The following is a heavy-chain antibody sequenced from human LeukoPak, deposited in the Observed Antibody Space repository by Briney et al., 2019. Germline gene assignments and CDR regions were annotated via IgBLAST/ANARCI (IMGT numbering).Heavy chain of an antibody. CDR2: ISGSGGST. Sequence: GGSLRLSCAASGFTFSSYAMSWVRQAPGKGLEWVSAISGSGGSTYYADSVKGRFTISRDNSKNTLYLQMNSLRGEDTAVYFCAKRDHYDSSGYASLFDYWGQGTLVTVSS. J-gene: IGHJ4*02. CDR1: GFTFSSYA. CDR3: AKRDHYDSSGYASLFDY. V-gene: IGHV3-23*01. D-gene: IGHD3-22*01.